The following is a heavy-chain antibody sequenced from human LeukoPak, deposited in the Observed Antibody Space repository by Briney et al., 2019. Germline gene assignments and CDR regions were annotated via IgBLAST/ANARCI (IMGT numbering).Heavy chain of an antibody. CDR3: ARGGNAFDI. Sequence: PGKSLRLSCAASGFTFSSFGMHWVRQAPGKGLEWVAVIWYDGSEKFYADPVKGRFTISRDNSKNTLYLQMNSLRVEDTAAYYCARGGNAFDIWGQGTVVTVSS. CDR1: GFTFSSFG. J-gene: IGHJ3*02. D-gene: IGHD1-14*01. V-gene: IGHV3-33*01. CDR2: IWYDGSEK.